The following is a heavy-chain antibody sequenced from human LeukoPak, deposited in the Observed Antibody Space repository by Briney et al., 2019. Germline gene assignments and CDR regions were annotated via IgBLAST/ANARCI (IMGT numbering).Heavy chain of an antibody. Sequence: GGSLRLSCEASGFTSISYWMSWVRQAPGKGLEWVANIKQDGSEKYYVDSVKGRFTISRDNAKNSLYLQMNSLRAEDTAVYYCAKLLYYYDSSQPYWGQGTLVTVSS. J-gene: IGHJ4*02. CDR3: AKLLYYYDSSQPY. CDR1: GFTSISYW. CDR2: IKQDGSEK. V-gene: IGHV3-7*01. D-gene: IGHD3-22*01.